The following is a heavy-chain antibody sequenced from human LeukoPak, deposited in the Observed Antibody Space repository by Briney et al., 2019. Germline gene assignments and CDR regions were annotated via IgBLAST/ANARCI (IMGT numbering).Heavy chain of an antibody. J-gene: IGHJ6*03. Sequence: SETLSLTCTVSGGSISSYYWSWIRQPPGKGLEWIGYIYYSGSTNYNPSLKSRVTISVDTSKNQFSLKLSSVTAADTAVYYCARVFRGDLIVAAPYYMDVWGKGTTVTVSS. CDR2: IYYSGST. D-gene: IGHD3-22*01. CDR3: ARVFRGDLIVAAPYYMDV. V-gene: IGHV4-59*01. CDR1: GGSISSYY.